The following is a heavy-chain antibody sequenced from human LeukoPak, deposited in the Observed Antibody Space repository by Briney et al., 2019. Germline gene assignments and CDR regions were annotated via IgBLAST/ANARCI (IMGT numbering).Heavy chain of an antibody. CDR3: VIRPPFPTVRGIAADY. Sequence: GGSLRLSCAASGFTFSNYAMSWIRQAPGKGLEWVSAISHDSVSAYYADSVKGRFTISRDNSKNTLFLQMKSLRAEDTAVYYCVIRPPFPTVRGIAADYWGQGTQVTVSS. CDR2: ISHDSVSA. J-gene: IGHJ4*02. D-gene: IGHD3-10*01. CDR1: GFTFSNYA. V-gene: IGHV3-23*01.